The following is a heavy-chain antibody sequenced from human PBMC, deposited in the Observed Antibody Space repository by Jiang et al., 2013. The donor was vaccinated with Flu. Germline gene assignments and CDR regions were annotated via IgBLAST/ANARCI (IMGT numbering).Heavy chain of an antibody. J-gene: IGHJ5*02. Sequence: SSVKVSCKASGGTFSSYAISWVRQAPGQGLEWMGRIIPILGIANYAQKFQGRVTITADKSTSTAYMELSGLRSEDTAVYYCAREGGIAAPEAPWFDPWGQGTLVTVSS. V-gene: IGHV1-69*04. CDR3: AREGGIAAPEAPWFDP. CDR2: IIPILGIA. CDR1: GGTFSSYA. D-gene: IGHD6-13*01.